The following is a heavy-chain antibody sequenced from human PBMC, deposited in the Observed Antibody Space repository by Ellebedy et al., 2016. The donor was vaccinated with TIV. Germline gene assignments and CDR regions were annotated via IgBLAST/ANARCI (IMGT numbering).Heavy chain of an antibody. V-gene: IGHV4-39*01. CDR1: GGSISSGSYY. CDR3: ARRGGGYDSFDY. D-gene: IGHD5-12*01. Sequence: MPSETLSLTCTVPGGSISSGSYYWAWIRQPPGKGLECIGNIYYSGSAYYNPSLKSRVTTSVDTSKNQFSLKLSSVTAADTAVYYCARRGGGYDSFDYWGQGTLVTVSS. J-gene: IGHJ4*02. CDR2: IYYSGSA.